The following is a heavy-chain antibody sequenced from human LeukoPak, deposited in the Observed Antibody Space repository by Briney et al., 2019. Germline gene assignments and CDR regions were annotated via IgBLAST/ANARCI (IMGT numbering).Heavy chain of an antibody. CDR1: GGSISSGGYY. CDR3: ARGLRVVLMVYAILGGNWFDP. Sequence: PSETLSLTCTVSGGSISSGGYYWSWIRQPPGKGLEWIGEINHSVSTNYNPSLKSRVTISVDTSKNQFSLKLSSVTAADTAVYYCARGLRVVLMVYAILGGNWFDPWGQGTLVTVSS. V-gene: IGHV4-39*07. J-gene: IGHJ5*02. D-gene: IGHD2-8*01. CDR2: INHSVST.